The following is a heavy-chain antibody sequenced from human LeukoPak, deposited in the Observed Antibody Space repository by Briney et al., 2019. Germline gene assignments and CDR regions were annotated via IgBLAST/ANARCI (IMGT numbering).Heavy chain of an antibody. CDR1: GYTFTSYA. Sequence: GASVKVSCKASGYTFTSYAMNWVRQAPGQGLGWMGWINTNTGNPTYAQGLTGRFVFSLDTSVSTAYLQISSLKAEDTAVYYCARVGYYYDSSGYHDWFDPWGQGTRVTVSS. J-gene: IGHJ5*02. CDR2: INTNTGNP. V-gene: IGHV7-4-1*02. D-gene: IGHD3-22*01. CDR3: ARVGYYYDSSGYHDWFDP.